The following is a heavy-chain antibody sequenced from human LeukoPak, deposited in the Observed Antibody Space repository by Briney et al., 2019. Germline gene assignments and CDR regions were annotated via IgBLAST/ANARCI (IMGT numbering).Heavy chain of an antibody. V-gene: IGHV1-8*01. CDR3: ASGGSYADYYYGMDV. D-gene: IGHD1-26*01. Sequence: ASVKVSCKASGYTFTSYDINWVRQATGQGLEWMGWMNPNSGNTGYAQKFQGRVTMTRNTSISTAYMELSSLRSEDTAVYYCASGGSYADYYYGMDVWGQGTTVTVSS. CDR1: GYTFTSYD. CDR2: MNPNSGNT. J-gene: IGHJ6*02.